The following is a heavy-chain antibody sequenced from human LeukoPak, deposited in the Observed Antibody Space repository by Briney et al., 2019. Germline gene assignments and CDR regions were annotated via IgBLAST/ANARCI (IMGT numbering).Heavy chain of an antibody. Sequence: GGSLRLSCAASGFTFSSYTMNWVRQAPGKGLEWVSYISSSSIYTNYADSVKGRFTISRDNAKNSLYLQMNSLRAEDTAVYYCARDREYYFDYWGQGTLVTVSS. J-gene: IGHJ4*02. CDR3: ARDREYYFDY. V-gene: IGHV3-21*05. CDR1: GFTFSSYT. CDR2: ISSSSIYT.